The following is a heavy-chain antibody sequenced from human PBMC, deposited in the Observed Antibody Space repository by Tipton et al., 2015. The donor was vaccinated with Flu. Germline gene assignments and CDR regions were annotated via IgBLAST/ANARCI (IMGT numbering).Heavy chain of an antibody. D-gene: IGHD3-10*01. Sequence: TLSLTCTVSGASISSGSYYWSWIRQPAGKGLEWIGRIYTSETTDYNPSLKSRVTISFDTSKNHFSLELTSVTAADTAVYYCARSEVNYGSGSWSYWGQGTLVTVSS. CDR2: IYTSETT. J-gene: IGHJ4*02. CDR3: ARSEVNYGSGSWSY. CDR1: GASISSGSYY. V-gene: IGHV4-61*02.